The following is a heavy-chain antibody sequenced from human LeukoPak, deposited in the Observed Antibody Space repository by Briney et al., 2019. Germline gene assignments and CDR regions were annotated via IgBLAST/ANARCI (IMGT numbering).Heavy chain of an antibody. CDR2: IKKDGSEK. D-gene: IGHD3-22*01. CDR3: ARDYYYERSGSVY. V-gene: IGHV3-7*05. Sequence: GGSLRLSCAASGFTFSSYWMSWVRQAPGKGLEWVANIKKDGSEKYYVDSVKGRFTISRDNAKNSLYLQMNSLRAEDTAVYYCARDYYYERSGSVYWGQGTQVTVSS. J-gene: IGHJ4*02. CDR1: GFTFSSYW.